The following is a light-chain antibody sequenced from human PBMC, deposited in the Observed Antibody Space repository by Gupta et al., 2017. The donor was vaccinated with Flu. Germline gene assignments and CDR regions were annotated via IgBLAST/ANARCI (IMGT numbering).Light chain of an antibody. Sequence: QAVLTQPSSLSASPAASASPTCPLRSDISVDTYRIYWYQQKPGSPPQYLLNYKSDSDKQQGSGVPSRFSGSKDASANAGILLISGLQSEDEADYYCMIWHSSDYVFGTGTEVTVL. CDR3: MIWHSSDYV. J-gene: IGLJ1*01. CDR2: YKSDSDK. CDR1: SDISVDTYR. V-gene: IGLV5-45*02.